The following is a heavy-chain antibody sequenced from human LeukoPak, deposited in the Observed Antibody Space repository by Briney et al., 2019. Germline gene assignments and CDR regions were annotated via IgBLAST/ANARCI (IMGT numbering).Heavy chain of an antibody. CDR1: GYTFTSYY. Sequence: ASVKVPCKASGYTFTSYYMQWVRQAPGQGFEWMGIINPSGGSTSYAQKFQGRVNMTRDTSTSTVYMELSSLRSEDTAVYYCARWVGGPAGINYYGMDVWGQGTTVTVSS. CDR3: ARWVGGPAGINYYGMDV. D-gene: IGHD2-2*01. J-gene: IGHJ6*02. V-gene: IGHV1-46*01. CDR2: INPSGGST.